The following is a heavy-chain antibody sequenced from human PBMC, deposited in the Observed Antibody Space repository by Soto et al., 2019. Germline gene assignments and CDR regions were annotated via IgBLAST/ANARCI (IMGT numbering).Heavy chain of an antibody. J-gene: IGHJ5*02. Sequence: PGGSLRLSCAASGFPFRSYWMRWVSQAPGKGLVWVSRINSDGSSTSYADSVKGRFTISRDNAKNTLYLQMNSLRAEDTAVYYCARWQQLVWIDPWGQRTLVTVSS. CDR2: INSDGSST. CDR3: ARWQQLVWIDP. V-gene: IGHV3-74*01. CDR1: GFPFRSYW. D-gene: IGHD6-6*01.